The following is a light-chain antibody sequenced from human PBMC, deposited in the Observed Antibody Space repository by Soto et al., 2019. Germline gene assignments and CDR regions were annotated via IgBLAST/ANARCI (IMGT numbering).Light chain of an antibody. V-gene: IGLV2-8*01. Sequence: QSVLTQPPSASGSPGQSVTISCTGTSSDVASFVFVSWYQQHPGNAPKLIMYEVTKRPSGVPDRFSGSKSGNTASLTVSGLQVEDEAYYYCSHAGGNNVIFGVGTKLTVL. J-gene: IGLJ2*01. CDR2: EVT. CDR1: SSDVASFVF. CDR3: SHAGGNNVI.